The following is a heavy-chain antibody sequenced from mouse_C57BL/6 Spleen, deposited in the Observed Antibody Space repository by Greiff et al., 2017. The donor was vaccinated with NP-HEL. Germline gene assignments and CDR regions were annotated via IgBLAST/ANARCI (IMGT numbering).Heavy chain of an antibody. CDR1: GFNIKDYY. J-gene: IGHJ3*01. Sequence: EVQLQQSGAELVRPGASVKLSCTASGFNIKDYYMHWVKQRPEQGLEWIGRIDPEDGDPEYAPKFQGKATMTADTSSNTAYLQLSSLTSEDTAVYYCTRYYYGSSSFAYWGQGTLVTVSA. V-gene: IGHV14-1*01. CDR2: IDPEDGDP. D-gene: IGHD1-1*01. CDR3: TRYYYGSSSFAY.